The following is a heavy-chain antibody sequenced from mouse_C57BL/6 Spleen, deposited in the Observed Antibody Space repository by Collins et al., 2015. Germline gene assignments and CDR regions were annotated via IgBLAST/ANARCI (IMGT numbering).Heavy chain of an antibody. Sequence: QVQLQQPGAELVRPGSSVKLSCKASGYTFTSYWMDWVKQRPGQGLEWIGNIYPSDSETHYNQKFKDKATLTVDKSSSTAYMQLSSLTSEGSAVYYCARGYYGSSGGYFDYWGQGTTLTVSS. J-gene: IGHJ2*01. D-gene: IGHD1-1*01. CDR2: IYPSDSET. CDR3: ARGYYGSSGGYFDY. CDR1: GYTFTSYW. V-gene: IGHV1-61*01.